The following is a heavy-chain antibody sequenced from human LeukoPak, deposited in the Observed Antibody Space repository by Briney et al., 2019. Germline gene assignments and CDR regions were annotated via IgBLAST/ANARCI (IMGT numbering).Heavy chain of an antibody. J-gene: IGHJ4*02. CDR3: VRADSSGYYYRLED. Sequence: SETLSLTCAVYGGSFSGYYWSWIRQPPGKGLEWIGEVNHSGSTNYNPSLKSRVTISVDTSKNQFSLKLSSVTAADTAVYYCVRADSSGYYYRLEDWGQGTLVTVSS. D-gene: IGHD3-22*01. CDR2: VNHSGST. V-gene: IGHV4-34*01. CDR1: GGSFSGYY.